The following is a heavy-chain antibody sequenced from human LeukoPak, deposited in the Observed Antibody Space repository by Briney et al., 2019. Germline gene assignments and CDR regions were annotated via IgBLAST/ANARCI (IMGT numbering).Heavy chain of an antibody. CDR1: GYTFTNNW. CDR3: ARPNITSYYDSRGYDAFDV. V-gene: IGHV5-51*01. J-gene: IGHJ3*01. Sequence: GESLRISCKGSGYTFTNNWIGWVRQTPGKGLEWMGIIYPGDSDPRYSPSFEGQVTISVDNSITTAYLQWSSLKASDTAMYYCARPNITSYYDSRGYDAFDVWGQGTMVIVSS. D-gene: IGHD3-22*01. CDR2: IYPGDSDP.